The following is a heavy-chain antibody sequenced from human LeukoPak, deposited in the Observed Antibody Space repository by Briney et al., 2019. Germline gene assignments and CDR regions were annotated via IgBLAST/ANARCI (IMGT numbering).Heavy chain of an antibody. Sequence: PSETLSLTCAVSGYSISSGYYWGWIRQPPGKGLEWVGSIYYSGSTYYNPSLKSRVTISVDTSKNQLSLKLSSVTAADTAVYYCASTYYDFWSGHYFDYWGQGTLVTVSS. CDR1: GYSISSGYY. CDR3: ASTYYDFWSGHYFDY. V-gene: IGHV4-38-2*01. J-gene: IGHJ4*02. D-gene: IGHD3-3*01. CDR2: IYYSGST.